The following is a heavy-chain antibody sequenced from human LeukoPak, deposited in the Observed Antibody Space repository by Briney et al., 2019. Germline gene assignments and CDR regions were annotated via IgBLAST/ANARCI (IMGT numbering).Heavy chain of an antibody. Sequence: PGGSLRLSCAASAFTFSSYWMHWVRQAPGKGLVWVSRINSDGSSTSYADSVKGQFTISRDNAKNTLYLQMNSLRAEDTAMYYCARGSDCSGGSCYSYWYFDLWGRGTLVTVSS. CDR1: AFTFSSYW. CDR2: INSDGSST. CDR3: ARGSDCSGGSCYSYWYFDL. J-gene: IGHJ2*01. V-gene: IGHV3-74*01. D-gene: IGHD2-15*01.